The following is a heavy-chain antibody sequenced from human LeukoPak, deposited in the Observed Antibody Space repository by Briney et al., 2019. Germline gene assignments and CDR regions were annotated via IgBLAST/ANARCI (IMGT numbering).Heavy chain of an antibody. D-gene: IGHD4-17*01. CDR3: ARVITPTTVTTRDDYYYYMDV. J-gene: IGHJ6*03. V-gene: IGHV7-4-1*02. Sequence: APVKVSCKASVYTFTSYALNWVRQPPGQGLEWMGWINTNTWNPTYPQGFTGRFVFSLDTSVSTAYLKISSLKAEDTAVYYCARVITPTTVTTRDDYYYYMDVWGKGTTVTVSS. CDR1: VYTFTSYA. CDR2: INTNTWNP.